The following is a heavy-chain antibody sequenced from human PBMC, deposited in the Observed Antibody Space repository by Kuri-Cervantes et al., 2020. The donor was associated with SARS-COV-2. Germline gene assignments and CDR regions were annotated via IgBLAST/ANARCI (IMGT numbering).Heavy chain of an antibody. V-gene: IGHV1-2*06. CDR3: AILYWNDGNWFDP. CDR2: INPNSGGT. Sequence: ASVKVSCKASGYTFTGYYMHWVRQAPGQGLEWMGRINPNSGGTNYAQKFQGRVTMTRDTSISTAYMELSRLRSDDTAVYYCAILYWNDGNWFDPWGQGTLVTVSS. D-gene: IGHD1-1*01. CDR1: GYTFTGYY. J-gene: IGHJ5*02.